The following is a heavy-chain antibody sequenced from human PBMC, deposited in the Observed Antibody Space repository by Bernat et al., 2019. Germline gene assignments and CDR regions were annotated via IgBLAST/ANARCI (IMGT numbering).Heavy chain of an antibody. D-gene: IGHD5-12*01. CDR3: ARDLGGYGFDY. CDR2: IYSGGST. J-gene: IGHJ4*02. V-gene: IGHV3-66*01. Sequence: EVQLLESGGGLVQPGGSLRLSCAASGFTFSSYTMSWVRQAPGKGLEWVSVIYSGGSTYYADSVKGRFTISRDNSKNTLYLQMNSLRAEDTAVYYCARDLGGYGFDYWGQGTLVTVSS. CDR1: GFTFSSYT.